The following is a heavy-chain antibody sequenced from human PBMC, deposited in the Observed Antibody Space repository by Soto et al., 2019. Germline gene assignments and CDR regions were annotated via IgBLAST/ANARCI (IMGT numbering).Heavy chain of an antibody. V-gene: IGHV2-5*02. CDR1: GFSLSTSGVG. D-gene: IGHD2-15*01. J-gene: IGHJ5*02. CDR3: AHSWYCSGGSCYYSNRFDP. Sequence: QITLKESGPTLVKPTQTLTLTCTFSGFSLSTSGVGVGWIRQPPGKALEWLALIYWDDDKRYSPSLKSRLTITTDTSKNQVVLTMTNMDTVDTAKYYCAHSWYCSGGSCYYSNRFDPWGQGTLVTVSS. CDR2: IYWDDDK.